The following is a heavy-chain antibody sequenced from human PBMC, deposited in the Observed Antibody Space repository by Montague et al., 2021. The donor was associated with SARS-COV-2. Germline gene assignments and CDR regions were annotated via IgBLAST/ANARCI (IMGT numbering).Heavy chain of an antibody. J-gene: IGHJ5*02. V-gene: IGHV4-39*07. CDR2: IYYSGST. D-gene: IGHD4-17*01. Sequence: SETLSLTCTVSGGSISSSSYYWGWIRQPPGKGLEWIGSIYYSGSTYCNPSIKSRVTISVDTSKNQFSLKLSSVTAADTAVYYCARDGGTVTTFLGVGYVRGGLNGFDPWGQGALVTVSS. CDR1: GGSISSSSYY. CDR3: ARDGGTVTTFLGVGYVRGGLNGFDP.